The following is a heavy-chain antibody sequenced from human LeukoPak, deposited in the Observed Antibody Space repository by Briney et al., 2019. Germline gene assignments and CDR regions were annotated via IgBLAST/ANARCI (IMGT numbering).Heavy chain of an antibody. V-gene: IGHV4-34*01. CDR3: ARHRQHQLTIFGLFDL. Sequence: TSETLSLTCAVYGGSFSGYYWSWIRQPPGKGLEWIGEINHSGSTNYNPSLKSRVTISVDTSKNQFSLKLSSVTAADTAVYYCARHRQHQLTIFGLFDLWGRGTLVTVSS. J-gene: IGHJ2*01. D-gene: IGHD3-3*01. CDR2: INHSGST. CDR1: GGSFSGYY.